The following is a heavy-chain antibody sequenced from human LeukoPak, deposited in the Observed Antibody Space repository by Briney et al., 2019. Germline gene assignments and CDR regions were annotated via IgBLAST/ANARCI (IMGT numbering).Heavy chain of an antibody. CDR3: AREREGCSSTSCFNWFDP. CDR2: INPNSGGT. CDR1: VYTFTVYY. Sequence: VASVTVSFKASVYTFTVYYMHWVRQAPGQGREWMGWINPNSGGTNYAQKFQGSVTITRDTSISTAYMELSRLRSDDTAVYYCAREREGCSSTSCFNWFDPWGQGTLVTVSS. D-gene: IGHD2-2*01. J-gene: IGHJ5*02. V-gene: IGHV1-2*02.